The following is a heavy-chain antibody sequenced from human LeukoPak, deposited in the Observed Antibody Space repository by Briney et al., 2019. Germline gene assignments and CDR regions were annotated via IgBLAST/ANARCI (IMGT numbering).Heavy chain of an antibody. V-gene: IGHV3-48*01. CDR1: GLTFSSHS. CDR3: TRRDSQDV. CDR2: ITRSSDRI. J-gene: IGHJ6*04. D-gene: IGHD2-21*02. Sequence: PGGSLRLSCVASGLTFSSHSMNWVRQAPGKGLEWVSYITRSSDRIHYADSVKGRFTISRDNAKNSLYLQMNSLRAGDTAVYYCTRRDSQDVWGKGTTVTVSS.